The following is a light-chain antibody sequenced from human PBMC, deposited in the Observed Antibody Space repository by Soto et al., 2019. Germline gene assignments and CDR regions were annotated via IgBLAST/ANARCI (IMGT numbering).Light chain of an antibody. CDR3: QQYGSSPPRT. V-gene: IGKV3-20*01. CDR2: GAS. J-gene: IGKJ1*01. Sequence: EIVLTQSPGTLSLSPGERATLSCRASQSVSSSYLAWYQQKPGQAPRLLIYGASNRATGIPDRFSGSGSGTDFTLTISRLEPEDFVVYYCQQYGSSPPRTFGQGTKVEIK. CDR1: QSVSSSY.